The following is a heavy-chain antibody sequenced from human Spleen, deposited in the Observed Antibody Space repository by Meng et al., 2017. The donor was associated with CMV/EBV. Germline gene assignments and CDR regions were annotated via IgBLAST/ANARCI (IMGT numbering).Heavy chain of an antibody. CDR3: CRGGRSSGWEQLFYFDY. D-gene: IGHD1-26*01. CDR2: IRGRAYGGTT. J-gene: IGHJ4*02. CDR1: GFTFGDFA. Sequence: GGSLRLSCASSGFTFGDFAMSWVRQAPGKGLEWIGFIRGRAYGGTTQYAASVQGRFTISRDDSKSIAYLQLNSLKTEDTAVYYCCRGGRSSGWEQLFYFDYWGQGTLVTVSS. V-gene: IGHV3-49*04.